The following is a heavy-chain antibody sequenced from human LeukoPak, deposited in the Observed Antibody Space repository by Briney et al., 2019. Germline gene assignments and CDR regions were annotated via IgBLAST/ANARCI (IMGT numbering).Heavy chain of an antibody. V-gene: IGHV4-34*01. CDR3: ARDYMSYSYGRRHWFDP. Sequence: SETLSVTCAVYGGSFSGYYWSWIRQPPGKGLEWIGEINHSGSTNYNPSLKSRVTISVDTSKNQFSLKLSSVTAADTAVYYCARDYMSYSYGRRHWFDPWGQGTLVTVSS. CDR2: INHSGST. CDR1: GGSFSGYY. D-gene: IGHD5-18*01. J-gene: IGHJ5*02.